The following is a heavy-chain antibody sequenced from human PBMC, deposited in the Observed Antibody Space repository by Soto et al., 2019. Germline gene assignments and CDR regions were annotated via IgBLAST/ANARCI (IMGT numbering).Heavy chain of an antibody. CDR3: ARLDPPDYYYYYYMDV. V-gene: IGHV4-34*01. CDR2: INHSGST. Sequence: SETLSLTCAVYGGSISGYYWSWIRQPPGKGLEWIGEINHSGSTNYNPSLKSRVTISVDTSKNQFSLKLSSVTAADTAVYYCARLDPPDYYYYYYMDVWGKGTTVTVSS. J-gene: IGHJ6*03. CDR1: GGSISGYY. D-gene: IGHD3-3*01.